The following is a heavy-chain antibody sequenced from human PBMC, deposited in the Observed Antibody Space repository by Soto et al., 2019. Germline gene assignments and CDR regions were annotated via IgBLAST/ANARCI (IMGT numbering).Heavy chain of an antibody. D-gene: IGHD5-18*01. CDR2: FYHSGNS. Sequence: QVQLQQSGPGLVKPSETLSLTCSVSGGSIRSYYWSWIRQSPEKGLEWMGYFYHSGNSNYNPSLKSRVTISVDTSKNQLSLSLRSVTAADTAVYCCARISSVDPYGYVNGGLDVWGQGTTVTVSS. V-gene: IGHV4-59*01. J-gene: IGHJ6*02. CDR1: GGSIRSYY. CDR3: ARISSVDPYGYVNGGLDV.